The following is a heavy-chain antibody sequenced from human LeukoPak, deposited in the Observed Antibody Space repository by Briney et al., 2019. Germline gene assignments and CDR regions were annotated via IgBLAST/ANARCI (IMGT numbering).Heavy chain of an antibody. J-gene: IGHJ4*02. CDR2: MSAYNGNT. Sequence: ASVKVSCKASGYTFTSYGISWVRQAPGQGLEWMGWMSAYNGNTNYAQKLQGRVTMTTDTSTSTAYMELRSLRPDDTAVYYCALSPTGYYYDSSGCYDYWGQGTLVTVSS. V-gene: IGHV1-18*01. CDR1: GYTFTSYG. D-gene: IGHD3-22*01. CDR3: ALSPTGYYYDSSGCYDY.